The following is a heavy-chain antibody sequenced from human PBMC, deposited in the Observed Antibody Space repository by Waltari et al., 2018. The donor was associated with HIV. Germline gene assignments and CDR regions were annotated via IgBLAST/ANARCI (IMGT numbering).Heavy chain of an antibody. D-gene: IGHD3-3*01. V-gene: IGHV3-30*18. CDR1: GFPFRSSR. J-gene: IGHJ6*02. CDR3: AKDARFLDLDYYYGMDV. Sequence: VQLVESGGGVVQPGRSLRPSCAAPGFPFRSSRMHWVRQAPGKGLEWVAVISYDGSNKYYADSVKGRFTISRDNSKNTLYLQMNSLRAEDTAVYYCAKDARFLDLDYYYGMDVWGQGTTVTVSS. CDR2: ISYDGSNK.